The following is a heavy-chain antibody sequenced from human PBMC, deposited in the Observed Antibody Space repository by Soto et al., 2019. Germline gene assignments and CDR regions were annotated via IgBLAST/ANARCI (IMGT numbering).Heavy chain of an antibody. Sequence: GGSLRLSCTTSGFSFASFAMTWVRQAPGKGLEWVATISGSDGKTYYADSVKGRCSISRDTSRNTLYLQMNSLRADDTAIYYCAKWSYLDYWGQGTRVTVSS. CDR2: ISGSDGKT. CDR1: GFSFASFA. V-gene: IGHV3-23*01. D-gene: IGHD3-3*01. J-gene: IGHJ4*02. CDR3: AKWSYLDY.